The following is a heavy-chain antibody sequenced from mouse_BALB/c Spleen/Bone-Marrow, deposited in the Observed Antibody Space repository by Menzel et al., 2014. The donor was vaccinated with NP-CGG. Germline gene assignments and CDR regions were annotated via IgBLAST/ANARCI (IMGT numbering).Heavy chain of an antibody. J-gene: IGHJ2*01. CDR3: GREIYYGNPDY. D-gene: IGHD2-1*01. CDR2: INPYNGDT. CDR1: GYSFTGYF. Sequence: EVKLVESGPELVKPGASVKISCKASGYSFTGYFMNWVKQSHGKSLEWIGRINPYNGDTFYNQKFKGKATLTVDKSSGTAHMELLSLTSEDSAVYYCGREIYYGNPDYWGQGTTLTVSS. V-gene: IGHV1-37*01.